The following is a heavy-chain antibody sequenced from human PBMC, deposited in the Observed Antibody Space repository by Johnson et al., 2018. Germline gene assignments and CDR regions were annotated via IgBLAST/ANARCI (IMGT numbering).Heavy chain of an antibody. J-gene: IGHJ6*02. D-gene: IGHD2-15*01. CDR2: IYYSGST. Sequence: QVQLQESGPGLVKPSETLSLTCTVSGGSISSSYWSWIRQPPGKGLEWIGYIYYSGSTNYNPSLKSRVTISVDTSKNQFSLKLTSVTAADTAVYYCARAGYCSGGSCPDGAYYYYYYGMDVWGQGT. CDR3: ARAGYCSGGSCPDGAYYYYYYGMDV. V-gene: IGHV4-59*01. CDR1: GGSISSSY.